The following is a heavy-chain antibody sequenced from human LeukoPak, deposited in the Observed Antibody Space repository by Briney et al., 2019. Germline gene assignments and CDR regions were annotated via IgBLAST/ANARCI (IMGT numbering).Heavy chain of an antibody. Sequence: GGSLRLSCAAFGFTFSNAYMNWVRQAPGKGLEWVGRIKHKTDGETTEYAAPVKDRFSISRDDSKSMMYLQMNSLKTEEKGVYYCITPLPYSAQGGQGTLVTVSS. CDR2: IKHKTDGETT. D-gene: IGHD2-21*01. J-gene: IGHJ4*02. CDR3: ITPLPYSAQ. CDR1: GFTFSNAY. V-gene: IGHV3-15*07.